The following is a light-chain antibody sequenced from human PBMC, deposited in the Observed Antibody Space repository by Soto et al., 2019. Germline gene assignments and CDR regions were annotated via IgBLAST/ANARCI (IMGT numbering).Light chain of an antibody. Sequence: DIQMTQSPSTLSASVGDRVTITCRASQSISPWLAWYQQKPGKAPKLLIYKASSLQSGVPSRFSGSGSGTEFILTISSLQPDAFATYYCQQYCHRWTFGQGTKVEIK. CDR2: KAS. V-gene: IGKV1-5*03. J-gene: IGKJ1*01. CDR3: QQYCHRWT. CDR1: QSISPW.